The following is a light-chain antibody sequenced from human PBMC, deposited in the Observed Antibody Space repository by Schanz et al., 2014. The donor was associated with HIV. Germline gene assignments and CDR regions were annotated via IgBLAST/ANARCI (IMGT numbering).Light chain of an antibody. V-gene: IGKV1-33*01. CDR2: DAS. Sequence: DIQMTQSPSSLSASVGDRVTITCQASQDISNYLNWYQQKPGKAPKLLIYDASNLETGVPSRFSGSGSGTEFTLTISSLQPEDFATYYCQQYNTYPWTFGQGTKV. J-gene: IGKJ1*01. CDR3: QQYNTYPWT. CDR1: QDISNY.